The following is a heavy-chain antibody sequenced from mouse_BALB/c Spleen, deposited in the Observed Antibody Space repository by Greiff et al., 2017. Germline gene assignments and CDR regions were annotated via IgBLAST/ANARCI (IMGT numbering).Heavy chain of an antibody. V-gene: IGHV1-9*01. Sequence: QVQLQQSGAELMKPGASVKISCKATGYTFSSYWIEWVKQRPGHGLEWIGEILPGSGSTNYNEKFKGKATFTADTSSNTAYMQLSSLTSEVSAGYYSAKVITKRTFAYWGQGTLVTVSA. J-gene: IGHJ3*01. CDR1: GYTFSSYW. CDR3: AKVITKRTFAY. D-gene: IGHD1-3*01. CDR2: ILPGSGST.